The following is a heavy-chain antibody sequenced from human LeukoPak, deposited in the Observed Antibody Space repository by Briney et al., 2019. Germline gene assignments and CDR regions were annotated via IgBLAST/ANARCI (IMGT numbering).Heavy chain of an antibody. D-gene: IGHD3-10*01. J-gene: IGHJ5*02. CDR1: GFTFSSYA. Sequence: GGSLRLSRAASGFTFSSYAMSWVRQAPGKGLEWVSAISGSGGSTYYADSVKGRFTISRDNSKNTLYLQMNSLRAEDTAVYYCAKDPLGGSGSNWFDPWGQGTLVTVSS. CDR2: ISGSGGST. CDR3: AKDPLGGSGSNWFDP. V-gene: IGHV3-23*01.